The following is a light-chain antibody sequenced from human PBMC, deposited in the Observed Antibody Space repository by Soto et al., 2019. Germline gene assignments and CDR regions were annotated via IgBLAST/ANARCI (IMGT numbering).Light chain of an antibody. J-gene: IGKJ2*01. CDR1: QSVSSY. Sequence: EIVLTQSPATLSLSPGERATLSFRASQSVSSYLAWYQQKPGQAHRLLIYDASNRATGSPDRFSGRGSGTDFPLTISSLEPEDLAVYYCQQRSNWPPYTFGQGTKLEIK. CDR3: QQRSNWPPYT. V-gene: IGKV3-11*01. CDR2: DAS.